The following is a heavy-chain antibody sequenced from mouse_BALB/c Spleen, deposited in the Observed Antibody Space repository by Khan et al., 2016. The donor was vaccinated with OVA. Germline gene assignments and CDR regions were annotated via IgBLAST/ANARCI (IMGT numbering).Heavy chain of an antibody. CDR1: GYSITSDYA. CDR3: ARDGSRYNYAMDY. CDR2: ISYSGST. D-gene: IGHD2-3*01. Sequence: VQLQQPGPGLVKPSQSLSLTCTVTGYSITSDYAWNWIRQFPGNKLEWMGYISYSGSTNYNPALKSRISITRDTSKNQFFLQLNSVTTEDTATYYRARDGSRYNYAMDYWGQGTSVTVSS. J-gene: IGHJ4*01. V-gene: IGHV3-2*02.